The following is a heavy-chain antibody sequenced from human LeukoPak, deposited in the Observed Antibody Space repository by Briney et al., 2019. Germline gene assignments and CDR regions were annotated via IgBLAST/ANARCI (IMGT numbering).Heavy chain of an antibody. CDR1: GGSITSGTYY. Sequence: SETLSLTCAVSGGSITSGTYYWSWIRQPPGKGLEWIGYILHSGSTYQNPSLKSRVTISVDTSKSQFSLKLSSVTAADTAVYYCARTRDFWNGYFDYWGQGTLVTVSS. V-gene: IGHV4-30-2*01. CDR3: ARTRDFWNGYFDY. D-gene: IGHD3-3*01. J-gene: IGHJ4*02. CDR2: ILHSGST.